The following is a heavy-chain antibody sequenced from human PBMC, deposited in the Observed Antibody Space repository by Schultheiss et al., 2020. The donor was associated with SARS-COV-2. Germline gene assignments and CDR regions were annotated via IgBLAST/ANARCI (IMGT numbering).Heavy chain of an antibody. J-gene: IGHJ4*02. CDR1: GFTFSRYA. Sequence: GGSLRLSCAASGFTFSRYAMHWVRQAPGKGLEWVAVISYDGYSRYYSDSVKGRFTISRDTSKSTLFLHMSSLRGDDTAVYYCARDLTAYSSGWLFEGGGEYFDYWGQGTLVTVSS. CDR3: ARDLTAYSSGWLFEGGGEYFDY. V-gene: IGHV3-30*15. CDR2: ISYDGYSR. D-gene: IGHD6-19*01.